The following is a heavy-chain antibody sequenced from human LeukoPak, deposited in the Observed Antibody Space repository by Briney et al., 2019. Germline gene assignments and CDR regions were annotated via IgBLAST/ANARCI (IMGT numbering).Heavy chain of an antibody. CDR3: AKRASSGSPQNYYYYGMDV. V-gene: IGHV3-23*01. J-gene: IGHJ6*02. CDR2: ISGSGVNT. CDR1: GFTFSSFT. D-gene: IGHD1-26*01. Sequence: GGSLRLSCAASGFTFSSFTMTWVRQAPGKGLEWVSLISGSGVNTYYADSVKGRFTISRDNSKNTLYLQMNSLRAEDTAVYYCAKRASSGSPQNYYYYGMDVWGQGTTVTVSS.